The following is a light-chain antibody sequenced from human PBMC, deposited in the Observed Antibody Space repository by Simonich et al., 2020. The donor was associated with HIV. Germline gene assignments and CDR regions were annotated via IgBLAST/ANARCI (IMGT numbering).Light chain of an antibody. CDR1: QSLLHSNGYNY. Sequence: DLVMTQSPLSLPVTPGEPDSISCRSSQSLLHSNGYNYLDWYLQKPGQSPQLQIYLSSNRASGVPDRFSGSGSGTDFTLKISRVEAEDVGVYYCMQALQTPLTFGGGTKVEIK. V-gene: IGKV2-28*01. CDR3: MQALQTPLT. J-gene: IGKJ4*01. CDR2: LSS.